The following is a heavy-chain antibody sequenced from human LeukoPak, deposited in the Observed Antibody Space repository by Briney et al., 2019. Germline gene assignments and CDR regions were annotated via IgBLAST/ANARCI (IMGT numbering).Heavy chain of an antibody. CDR2: IYYSGST. Sequence: DPSETLTLTCAVSGGSISSYYWSWIRQPPGKGLEWIGYIYYSGSTNYNPSLKSRVTISVDTSKNQFSLKLSSATAADTAVYYCARVGSDVVWGQGTLVTVSS. J-gene: IGHJ4*02. CDR3: ARVGSDVV. D-gene: IGHD2-21*02. V-gene: IGHV4-59*01. CDR1: GGSISSYY.